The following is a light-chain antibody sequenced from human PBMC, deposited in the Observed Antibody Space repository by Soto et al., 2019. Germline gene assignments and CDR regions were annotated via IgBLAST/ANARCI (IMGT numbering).Light chain of an antibody. Sequence: SSELTQPLSVSVALGQTARITCGGNNIGSKNVHWYQQKPGQAPVLVIYRDSNRPSGIPERFSGSNSGNTATLTISRAQAGDEADYYCQVWDSSSNWVFGGGTQLTVL. CDR3: QVWDSSSNWV. J-gene: IGLJ3*02. CDR1: NIGSKN. V-gene: IGLV3-9*01. CDR2: RDS.